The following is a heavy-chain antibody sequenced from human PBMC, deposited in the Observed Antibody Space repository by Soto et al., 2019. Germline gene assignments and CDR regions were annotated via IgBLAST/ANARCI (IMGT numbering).Heavy chain of an antibody. Sequence: ASAKVSCKASGYTLTTYPLHWVRQAPGQSLEWMGYITGASGDTRYSQKFHDRVTITRDTSANTAYLELNSLTSEDTAVYYCATALRFVDYLLKRWGQGTLVTVSS. CDR2: ITGASGDT. J-gene: IGHJ4*02. CDR1: GYTLTTYP. CDR3: ATALRFVDYLLKR. D-gene: IGHD3-9*01. V-gene: IGHV1-3*01.